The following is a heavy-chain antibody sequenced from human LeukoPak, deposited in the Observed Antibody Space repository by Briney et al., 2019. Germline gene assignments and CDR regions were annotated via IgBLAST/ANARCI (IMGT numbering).Heavy chain of an antibody. J-gene: IGHJ3*02. D-gene: IGHD2-15*01. CDR2: VSSSRSTI. CDR3: ARICSGGSCYNDAFDI. CDR1: GFTFSSYS. V-gene: IGHV3-48*02. Sequence: GGSLRLSCTASGFTFSSYSMNWVRQAPGKGLEWVSYVSSSRSTIYYADSVKGRFTVSRDNAKNSLYLQMNSLRDEDTAVYYCARICSGGSCYNDAFDIWGQGTMVTVSS.